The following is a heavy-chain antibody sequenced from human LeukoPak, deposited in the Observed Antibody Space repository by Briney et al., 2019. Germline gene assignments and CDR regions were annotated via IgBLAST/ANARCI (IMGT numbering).Heavy chain of an antibody. CDR2: IYHSGST. J-gene: IGHJ4*02. CDR1: GYSISSGYY. Sequence: SETLSLTCTVSGYSISSGYYWGWIRQPPGKGLEWIGSIYHSGSTYYNPSLKSRATISVDTSKTQFSLKLSSVTAADTAVYYCARGGTATLNYFDYWGQGTLVTVSS. D-gene: IGHD6-25*01. V-gene: IGHV4-38-2*02. CDR3: ARGGTATLNYFDY.